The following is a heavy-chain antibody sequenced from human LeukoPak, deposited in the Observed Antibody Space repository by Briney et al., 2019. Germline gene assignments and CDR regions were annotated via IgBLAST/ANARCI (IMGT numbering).Heavy chain of an antibody. J-gene: IGHJ4*02. CDR1: GDSICSDDYS. CDR2: IYYSGST. V-gene: IGHV4-30-4*02. CDR3: ARDAIAAADPDY. Sequence: SETLSLTCTVPGDSICSDDYSRSWIRQPSVKGMERLGYIYYSGSTYYNPSLKSRVTISIDTSKNQFSLKLSSVTAADTAVYYCARDAIAAADPDYWGQGTLVTVSS. D-gene: IGHD6-13*01.